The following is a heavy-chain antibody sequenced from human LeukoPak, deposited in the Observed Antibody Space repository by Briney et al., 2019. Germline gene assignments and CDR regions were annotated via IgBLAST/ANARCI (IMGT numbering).Heavy chain of an antibody. V-gene: IGHV5-51*01. CDR1: GYSFTSYW. CDR2: IYSGDSDT. Sequence: GESLKISCKGSGYSFTSYWIGWGRQLPGKGLEWMGIIYSGDSDTRYSPSLQGQVTISADKSNSTAHLQWSSLKASDTAMYYCARQGRGATTDYWGQGTLVTVSS. CDR3: ARQGRGATTDY. D-gene: IGHD1-26*01. J-gene: IGHJ4*02.